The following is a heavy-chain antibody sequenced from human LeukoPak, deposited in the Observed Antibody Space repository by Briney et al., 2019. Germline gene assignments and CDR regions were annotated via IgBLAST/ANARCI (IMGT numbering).Heavy chain of an antibody. CDR1: GFIFSSYA. V-gene: IGHV3-23*01. CDR2: ISDTSVYT. Sequence: GGSLRLSCAASGFIFSSYAMTWVRQAPGKGLEWVSAISDTSVYTYYADSVRGRLTTSRDNSKNTLYLQMRSLRAEDTAVYYCAKNAATGTPYYDYWGQGTLVTVSS. D-gene: IGHD6-13*01. J-gene: IGHJ4*02. CDR3: AKNAATGTPYYDY.